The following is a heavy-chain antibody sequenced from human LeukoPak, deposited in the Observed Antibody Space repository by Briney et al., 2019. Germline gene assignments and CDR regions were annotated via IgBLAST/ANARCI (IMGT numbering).Heavy chain of an antibody. CDR3: ARMDSSGYSSIDY. CDR1: GGTFSSYA. D-gene: IGHD3-22*01. V-gene: IGHV1-69*06. Sequence: GASVKVSCKASGGTFSSYAISWVRQAPGQGLEWMGGIIPIFGTANYAQKFQGRVTITADKSTSTAYMELSSLRSEDTAVYYCARMDSSGYSSIDYWGQGTLVTVSS. J-gene: IGHJ4*02. CDR2: IIPIFGTA.